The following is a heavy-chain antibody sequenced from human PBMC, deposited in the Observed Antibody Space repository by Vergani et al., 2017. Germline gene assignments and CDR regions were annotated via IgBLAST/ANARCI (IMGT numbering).Heavy chain of an antibody. CDR2: MYHSGST. Sequence: QVRLQESGPGLVKPSETLSLTCSVSGGSMSGYYWSWIRQPPGKELEWIGYMYHSGSTNYNPSLETRVTISGDTSKNQFSLMLNSVTAADTAVYYCGGVADFYGMGSRLLDLWGQGILVIVSS. D-gene: IGHD3-10*01. J-gene: IGHJ5*02. CDR1: GGSMSGYY. CDR3: GGVADFYGMGSRLLDL. V-gene: IGHV4-59*01.